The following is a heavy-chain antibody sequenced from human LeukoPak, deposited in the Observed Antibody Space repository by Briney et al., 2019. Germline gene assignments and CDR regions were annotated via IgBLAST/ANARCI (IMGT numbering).Heavy chain of an antibody. Sequence: ASVKVSCKASGDTFTGDYMHGVRQAPGQGLEWMGWINPNSGGTNYAQKFQGRVTMTRDTSISTAYMELSRLRSDDTAVYYCARSLAGSSGCDYWGQGTLVTVSS. D-gene: IGHD6-19*01. CDR1: GDTFTGDY. CDR3: ARSLAGSSGCDY. V-gene: IGHV1-2*02. J-gene: IGHJ4*02. CDR2: INPNSGGT.